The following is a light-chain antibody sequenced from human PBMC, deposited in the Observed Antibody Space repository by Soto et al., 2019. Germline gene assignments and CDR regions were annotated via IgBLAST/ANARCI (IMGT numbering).Light chain of an antibody. CDR3: QQYNSYSGT. V-gene: IGKV1-5*01. J-gene: IGKJ2*01. CDR1: QSISSW. CDR2: DAS. Sequence: DIQMTQSPSTLSASVGDRVTITCRASQSISSWLAWYQQKPGIAPKLLIYDASSLESGVPSRFSGSGSGTEFTLTISSLQPDDFATYYCQQYNSYSGTFGQGTKLEIK.